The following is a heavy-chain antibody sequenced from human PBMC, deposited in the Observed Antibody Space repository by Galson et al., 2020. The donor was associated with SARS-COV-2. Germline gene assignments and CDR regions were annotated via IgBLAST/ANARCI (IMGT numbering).Heavy chain of an antibody. Sequence: GGSLRLSCAVSGFISSSYAMSWVRQAPGKGLEWDSGISDSGDITYYADSVKGRFTISRDNSRNMLYLQMNSLRAEDMALYYCAKTGYSSGAGYFDNWGQGTLVTVSS. CDR3: AKTGYSSGAGYFDN. J-gene: IGHJ4*02. V-gene: IGHV3-23*01. D-gene: IGHD6-19*01. CDR1: GFISSSYA. CDR2: ISDSGDIT.